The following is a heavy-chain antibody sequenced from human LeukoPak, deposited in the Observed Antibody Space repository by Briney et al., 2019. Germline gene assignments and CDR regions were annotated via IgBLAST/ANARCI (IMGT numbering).Heavy chain of an antibody. J-gene: IGHJ4*02. Sequence: YIYFRWPTNYHPSLKRPVTISVDTSKNQFSLKLSSVTAADTAVYYCAREGSSGYRTGFDYWGQGTLVTVSS. CDR2: IYFRWPT. D-gene: IGHD3-22*01. CDR3: AREGSSGYRTGFDY. V-gene: IGHV4-59*01.